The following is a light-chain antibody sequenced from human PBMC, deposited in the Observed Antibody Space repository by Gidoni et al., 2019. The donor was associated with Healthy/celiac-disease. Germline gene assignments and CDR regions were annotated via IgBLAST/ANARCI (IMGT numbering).Light chain of an antibody. J-gene: IGKJ3*01. Sequence: EIVLTQSPATLSLSPGERATLSCRASQSVSSYLAWYQQKPGQAPRLLIYDASSGSGTDFTLTISSLEPEDFAVYYCQQRSNWRFTFGPGTKVDIK. V-gene: IGKV3-11*01. CDR1: QSVSSY. CDR2: DAS. CDR3: QQRSNWRFT.